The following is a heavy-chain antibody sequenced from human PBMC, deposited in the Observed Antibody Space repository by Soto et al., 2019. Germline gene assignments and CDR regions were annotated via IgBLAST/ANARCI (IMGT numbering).Heavy chain of an antibody. CDR2: ISGSSVI. V-gene: IGHV3-11*01. CDR3: ARAFTEVVTAAPGQFDP. D-gene: IGHD2-21*02. Sequence: PGGSLRLSCAGSGFTFSDYYMTWIRQAPGKGLEWISYISGSSVIYYADSVKGRFTISRDNAKNSLYLQVNSLRVDDTAMYYCARAFTEVVTAAPGQFDPWGQGTLVTVSS. J-gene: IGHJ5*02. CDR1: GFTFSDYY.